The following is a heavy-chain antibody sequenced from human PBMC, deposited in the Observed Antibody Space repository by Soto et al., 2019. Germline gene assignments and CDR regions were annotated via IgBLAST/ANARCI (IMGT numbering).Heavy chain of an antibody. CDR1: GYTFTTYV. Sequence: GASVKVSCKASGYTFTTYVMHWVRQAPGQRLEWMGWINAGNDNTKYSQKFQGRVTITRDTSASTVYMELSSLSSEDTAVYYCARVGHYYYGKDVWGQGSTVTVSS. CDR3: ARVGHYYYGKDV. CDR2: INAGNDNT. J-gene: IGHJ6*01. V-gene: IGHV1-3*01.